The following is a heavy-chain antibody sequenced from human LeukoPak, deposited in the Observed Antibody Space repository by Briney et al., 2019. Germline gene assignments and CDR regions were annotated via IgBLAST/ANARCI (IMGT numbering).Heavy chain of an antibody. V-gene: IGHV3-66*01. CDR1: GFTVSSNY. D-gene: IGHD3-22*01. J-gene: IGHJ4*02. Sequence: GGSLRLSCAASGFTVSSNYMSWVRQAPGKGLEWVSVIYSGGSTYYADSVKGRFTISRDNSKNTLYLQMNSLRAEDTAVYYCARDYYDSSGYYSWGQGTLVTVSS. CDR3: ARDYYDSSGYYS. CDR2: IYSGGST.